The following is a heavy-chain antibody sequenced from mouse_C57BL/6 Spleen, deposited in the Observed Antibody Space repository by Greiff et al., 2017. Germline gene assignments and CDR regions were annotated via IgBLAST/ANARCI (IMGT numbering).Heavy chain of an antibody. J-gene: IGHJ3*01. D-gene: IGHD2-3*01. V-gene: IGHV3-6*01. CDR2: ISYDGSN. CDR3: ARGDYDGYFFAY. CDR1: GYSITSGYY. Sequence: DVQLQESGPGLVKPSQSLSLTCSVTGYSITSGYYWNWIRQFPGNKLEWMGYISYDGSNNYNPSLKNRISITRDTSKNQFFLKLNSVTTEDTATYYCARGDYDGYFFAYWGQGTLVTVSA.